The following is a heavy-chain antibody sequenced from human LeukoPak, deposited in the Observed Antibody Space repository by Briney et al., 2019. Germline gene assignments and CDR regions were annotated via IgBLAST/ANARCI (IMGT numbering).Heavy chain of an antibody. CDR2: IIPIFGTA. Sequence: SVKVSCKASGGTFSSYAISWVRQAPGQGLEWMGGIIPIFGTANYAQKFQGRVTIAADESTSTAYMELSSLRSEDTAVYYCARAESRGYSSGWYGHWGQGTLVTVSS. CDR3: ARAESRGYSSGWYGH. V-gene: IGHV1-69*13. CDR1: GGTFSSYA. D-gene: IGHD6-19*01. J-gene: IGHJ4*02.